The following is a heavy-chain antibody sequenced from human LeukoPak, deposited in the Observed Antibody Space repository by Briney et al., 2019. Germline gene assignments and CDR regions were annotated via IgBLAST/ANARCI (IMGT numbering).Heavy chain of an antibody. D-gene: IGHD1-7*01. CDR2: IDPSDSYT. CDR1: GCSFTSYW. V-gene: IGHV5-10-1*01. Sequence: GESLKISCKGSGCSFTSYWISWVRQMPGKGLEWMGRIDPSDSYTNYSPSFQGHVTISADKSISTAYLQWSSLKASDTAMYYCARHTSGTTLAFDIWGQGTMVTVSS. J-gene: IGHJ3*02. CDR3: ARHTSGTTLAFDI.